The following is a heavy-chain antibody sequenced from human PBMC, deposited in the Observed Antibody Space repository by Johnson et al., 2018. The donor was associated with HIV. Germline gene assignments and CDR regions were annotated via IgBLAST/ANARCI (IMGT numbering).Heavy chain of an antibody. CDR3: ARGSLTDDSFAE. Sequence: VQLVESGGGLVQPGGSLRLSCAASGFTVSSNYMSWVRQAPGKGLEWVSLIYSGGSTYYADSVQGRFTISRDNSKNTLSLQMNSLTTEDTAIYFCARGSLTDDSFAEWGQGTMVTVSS. V-gene: IGHV3-66*01. D-gene: IGHD2-8*01. CDR1: GFTVSSNY. CDR2: IYSGGST. J-gene: IGHJ3*01.